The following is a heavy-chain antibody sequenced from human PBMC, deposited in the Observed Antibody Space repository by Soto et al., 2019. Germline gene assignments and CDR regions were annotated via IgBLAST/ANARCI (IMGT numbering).Heavy chain of an antibody. D-gene: IGHD6-13*01. CDR3: ARDMENRLQAAAGNDY. V-gene: IGHV1-18*01. CDR2: ISAYNGNT. Sequence: ASVKVSCKASGYTFTSYGISWVRQAPGQGLEWMRWISAYNGNTNYAQKLQGRVTMTTDTSTSTAYMELRSLRSDDTAVYYCARDMENRLQAAAGNDYWGQGTLVTVSS. J-gene: IGHJ4*02. CDR1: GYTFTSYG.